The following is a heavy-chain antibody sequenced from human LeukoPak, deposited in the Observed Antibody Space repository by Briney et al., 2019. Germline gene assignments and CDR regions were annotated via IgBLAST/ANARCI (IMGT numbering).Heavy chain of an antibody. Sequence: SETLSLTCAVSGGSISNSNWWNWVRQPPGKGLECIGEIYHSGSTNYNPSLRSRVTISVDRSKNQFALKLTSVTAADTAVYYCARGQGSYGDYWGQGTLVIVSS. J-gene: IGHJ4*02. CDR2: IYHSGST. CDR1: GGSISNSNW. CDR3: ARGQGSYGDY. V-gene: IGHV4-4*02. D-gene: IGHD5-18*01.